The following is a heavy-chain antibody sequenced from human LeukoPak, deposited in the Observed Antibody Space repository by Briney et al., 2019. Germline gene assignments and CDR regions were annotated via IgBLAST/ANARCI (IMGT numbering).Heavy chain of an antibody. D-gene: IGHD5-18*01. V-gene: IGHV3-48*02. CDR2: VSDSRDV. Sequence: GGSLRLSCAASGXTFSTYTMNWVRQAPGKGLEWVSTVSDSRDVHYSDSVKGRFTISRDNARNSLYLQMNSLRDEDTAVYYCTRDRLHTAHFDYWGQGTLVTVSS. CDR3: TRDRLHTAHFDY. CDR1: GXTFSTYT. J-gene: IGHJ4*02.